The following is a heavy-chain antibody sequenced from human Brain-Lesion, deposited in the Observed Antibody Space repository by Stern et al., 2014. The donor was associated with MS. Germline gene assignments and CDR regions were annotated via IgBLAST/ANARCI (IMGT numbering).Heavy chain of an antibody. Sequence: EVQLVESGRGLVQPGGSLRLSCAASGFTFSNYWMHWVRQAPGQGLVWVSRVNNDGRRTSYADSVKGRFTMSRDNAKNTLYLQMNSLRVEDTAIYYCARGERWFDSWGQGTLVTVSS. CDR1: GFTFSNYW. CDR2: VNNDGRRT. J-gene: IGHJ5*01. CDR3: ARGERWFDS. V-gene: IGHV3-74*02. D-gene: IGHD3-10*01.